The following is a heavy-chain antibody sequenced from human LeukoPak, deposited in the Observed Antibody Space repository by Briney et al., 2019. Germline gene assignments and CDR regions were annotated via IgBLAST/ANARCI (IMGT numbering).Heavy chain of an antibody. CDR1: GHTFTSYD. CDR3: ARGYRWELLPVDF. CDR2: MHPKSGNA. J-gene: IGHJ4*02. V-gene: IGHV1-8*01. D-gene: IGHD1-26*01. Sequence: ASVEVSCNASGHTFTSYDINWVRQATGQGVGWMGWMHPKSGNAGYAQKFQGRVTMTKTTSISTAYMELSSLRSEDTAVYYCARGYRWELLPVDFWGQGTLVTVSS.